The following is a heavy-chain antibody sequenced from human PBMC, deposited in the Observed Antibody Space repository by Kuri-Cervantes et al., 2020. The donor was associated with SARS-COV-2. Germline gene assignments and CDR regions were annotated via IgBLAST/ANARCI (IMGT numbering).Heavy chain of an antibody. CDR1: GGPISSYY. J-gene: IGHJ6*02. V-gene: IGHV4-59*05. D-gene: IGHD6-13*01. CDR3: ASGGSSSWRSYYYYGMDV. CDR2: IYYSGST. Sequence: GSLRLSCTVSGGPISSYYWSWIRQPPGKGLEWIGSIYYSGSTYYNPSLKSRVTISVDTSKNQFSLKLSSVTAADTAVYYCASGGSSSWRSYYYYGMDVWCQGTTVTVSS.